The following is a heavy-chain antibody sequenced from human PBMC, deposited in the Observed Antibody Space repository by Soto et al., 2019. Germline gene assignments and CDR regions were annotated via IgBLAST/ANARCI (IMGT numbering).Heavy chain of an antibody. D-gene: IGHD3-9*01. CDR3: ARRRILTGYARARGMDV. V-gene: IGHV4-34*01. Sequence: SETLSLTCAVYGGSFSGYYWSGIRQPPGKGLEWIGEINHSGSTNYNPSLKSRVTISVDTSKNQFSLKLSSVTAADTAVYYCARRRILTGYARARGMDVWGQGTTVT. CDR1: GGSFSGYY. J-gene: IGHJ6*02. CDR2: INHSGST.